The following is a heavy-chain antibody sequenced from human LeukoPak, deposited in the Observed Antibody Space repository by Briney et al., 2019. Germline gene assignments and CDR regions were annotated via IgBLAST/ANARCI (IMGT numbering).Heavy chain of an antibody. V-gene: IGHV3-30-3*01. CDR1: GFTFSSFA. CDR3: ARAGTTVTTPYYYGMDV. Sequence: GGSLRLSCAASGFTFSSFALHWVRQAPGKGLEWVAVISFDGSNKYYADSVKGRFTISRDNSKNTLYLQMSSLRAEDTAVYYCARAGTTVTTPYYYGMDVWGQGTTVTVSS. J-gene: IGHJ6*02. D-gene: IGHD4-17*01. CDR2: ISFDGSNK.